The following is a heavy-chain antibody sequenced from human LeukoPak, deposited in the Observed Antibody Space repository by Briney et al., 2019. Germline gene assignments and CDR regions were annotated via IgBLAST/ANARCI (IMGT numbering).Heavy chain of an antibody. CDR1: GYTFTSYD. CDR2: MSPDSGNT. V-gene: IGHV1-8*01. CDR3: ARAPARRSGSPQGYYYYMDA. J-gene: IGHJ6*03. D-gene: IGHD3-10*01. Sequence: ASVKLSCKASGYTFTSYDINWVRHATGQGLELMGWMSPDSGNTGDAQKFPGRVTMSRNTSISTDYMELSSLNSEDTAVYYCARAPARRSGSPQGYYYYMDAWGKGTTVTVSS.